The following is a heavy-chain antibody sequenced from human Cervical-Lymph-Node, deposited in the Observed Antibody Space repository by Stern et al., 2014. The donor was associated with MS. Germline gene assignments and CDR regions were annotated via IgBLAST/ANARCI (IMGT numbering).Heavy chain of an antibody. CDR1: GYTFIDYY. Sequence: VQLGESGAEVKKPGASVTVSCRTSGYTFIDYYIHWVRQAPGQGLEWMGISNLSDGATTYAQKFQGRVTMTRDTSTNTAYMQLGSLTSGDTAVFFCAREGADNDAFDVWGQGTMVTVSS. CDR3: AREGADNDAFDV. D-gene: IGHD1-26*01. J-gene: IGHJ3*01. V-gene: IGHV1-46*03. CDR2: SNLSDGAT.